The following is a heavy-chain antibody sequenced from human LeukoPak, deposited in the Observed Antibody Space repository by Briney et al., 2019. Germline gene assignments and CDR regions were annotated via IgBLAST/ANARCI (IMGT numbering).Heavy chain of an antibody. CDR2: TRNKANSYTT. V-gene: IGHV3-72*01. J-gene: IGHJ2*01. D-gene: IGHD3-22*01. CDR1: GFTFSDHY. Sequence: GGSLRLSCAASGFTFSDHYMDWVRQAPGKGLEWVGRTRNKANSYTTEYAASVKGRFTISRDDSKNSLYLQMNSLKTEDTAVYYCARKTITYYYDSSEDWYFDLWGRGTLVTVSS. CDR3: ARKTITYYYDSSEDWYFDL.